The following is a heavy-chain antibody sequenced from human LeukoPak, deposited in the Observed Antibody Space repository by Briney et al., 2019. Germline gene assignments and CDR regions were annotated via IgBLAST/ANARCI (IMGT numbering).Heavy chain of an antibody. Sequence: TGGSLRLSCATSGFSFSTQEMTWVRQAPGKGLEWVSYISSNSRTIYYADSVKGRFTISRDNTRNSVFLQLNNPRIEVSGFYYCARGSYTGFDLYFDYWGQGTLVTVSS. V-gene: IGHV3-48*03. D-gene: IGHD5-12*01. CDR3: ARGSYTGFDLYFDY. CDR1: GFSFSTQE. CDR2: ISSNSRTI. J-gene: IGHJ4*02.